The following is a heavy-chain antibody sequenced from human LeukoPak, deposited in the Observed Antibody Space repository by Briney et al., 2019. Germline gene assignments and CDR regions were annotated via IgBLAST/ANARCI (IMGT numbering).Heavy chain of an antibody. CDR1: GGTFSSYA. J-gene: IGHJ5*02. D-gene: IGHD3-3*01. CDR3: ARVGEPKLRFFNRGYWFDP. CDR2: IIPIFGTA. Sequence: SVKVSCKASGGTFSSYAISWVRQAPGQGLEWMGGIIPIFGTANYAQKFQGRATITADESTSTAYMELSSLRSEDTAVYYCARVGEPKLRFFNRGYWFDPWGQGTLVTVSS. V-gene: IGHV1-69*13.